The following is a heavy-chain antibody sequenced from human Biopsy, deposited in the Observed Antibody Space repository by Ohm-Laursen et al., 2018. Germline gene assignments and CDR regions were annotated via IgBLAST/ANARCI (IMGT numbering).Heavy chain of an antibody. CDR2: IYGGGNPV. CDR3: ARLNSGTYDASNL. V-gene: IGHV3-48*03. Sequence: SLRLSSPASGFAFTFYKMNWARQAPGKGMGWISYIYGGGNPVSYADPVKGRFTISRDNAHNSLYLHMNSLRAEDTAVYYCARLNSGTYDASNLWGQGTMVIVSS. J-gene: IGHJ3*01. D-gene: IGHD1-26*01. CDR1: GFAFTFYK.